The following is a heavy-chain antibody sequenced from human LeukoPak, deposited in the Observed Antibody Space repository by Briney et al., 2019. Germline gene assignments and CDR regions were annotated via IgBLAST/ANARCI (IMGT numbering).Heavy chain of an antibody. J-gene: IGHJ4*02. CDR3: ARDGFNYSPFDY. CDR2: MSSTGSSI. D-gene: IGHD5-24*01. Sequence: GGSLRLSCEGSGFTFSDYYMSWIRQAPGKGLEWVSYMSSTGSSIYYADSVKGRFTISRDNTRNSLYLQMNSLRAEDTAVYYCARDGFNYSPFDYWGQGTLVTVSS. CDR1: GFTFSDYY. V-gene: IGHV3-11*01.